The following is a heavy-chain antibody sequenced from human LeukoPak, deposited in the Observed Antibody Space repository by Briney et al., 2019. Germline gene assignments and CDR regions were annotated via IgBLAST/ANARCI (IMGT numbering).Heavy chain of an antibody. CDR3: ALIGVVIPPDTYDV. Sequence: GGSLRLSCSAFGFPFGVYAFRWVRLPPGRGLELLAFRRYDGSDSYYADSVKGRFTISRDNSKNTLYIQMDSLRTEDTAIYYCALIGVVIPPDTYDVWGQGTLVTVS. D-gene: IGHD2-15*01. CDR1: GFPFGVYA. CDR2: RRYDGSDS. V-gene: IGHV3-30*02. J-gene: IGHJ3*01.